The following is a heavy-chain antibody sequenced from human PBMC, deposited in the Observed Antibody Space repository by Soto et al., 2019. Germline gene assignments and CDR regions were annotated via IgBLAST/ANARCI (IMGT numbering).Heavy chain of an antibody. D-gene: IGHD3-3*01. CDR2: IYPGDSDT. J-gene: IGHJ6*02. CDR1: GYSFTSYW. V-gene: IGHV5-51*01. Sequence: GESLKISCKGSGYSFTSYWIGWVRQMPGKGLEGMGIIYPGDSDTRYSPSFQGQVTISADKSVSTAYLQWSGRKAWDTAMYYCASVVSRDDLRLLEWLFPMDVWGQGTTVTVSS. CDR3: ASVVSRDDLRLLEWLFPMDV.